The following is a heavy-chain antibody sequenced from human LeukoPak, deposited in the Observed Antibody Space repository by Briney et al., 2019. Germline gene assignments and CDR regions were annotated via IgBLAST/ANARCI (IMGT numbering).Heavy chain of an antibody. D-gene: IGHD1-26*01. CDR2: ISAYNGNT. J-gene: IGHJ6*02. CDR1: GYTFTSCG. Sequence: ASVKVSCKASGYTFTSCGISWVRQAPGQGLEWMGWISAYNGNTNYAQKLQGRVTMTTDTSTSTAYMELRSLRSDDTAVYYCARAYVGYYYYGMDVWGQGTTVTVSS. V-gene: IGHV1-18*01. CDR3: ARAYVGYYYYGMDV.